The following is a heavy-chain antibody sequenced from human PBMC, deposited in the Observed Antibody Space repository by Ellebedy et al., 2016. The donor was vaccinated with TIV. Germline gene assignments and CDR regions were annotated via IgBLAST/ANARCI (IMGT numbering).Heavy chain of an antibody. CDR3: ARIALPYCGGNCYFKGAAFDI. V-gene: IGHV3-64*01. CDR2: ISSTGGDT. CDR1: GFTFRTYA. D-gene: IGHD2-21*02. J-gene: IGHJ3*02. Sequence: PGGSLRLSCAASGFTFRTYAMHWVRQAPGKGLEYVSAISSTGGDTYYANSVNGRFTISRDNSKNTLSLQMGSLRPEDMAVYYCARIALPYCGGNCYFKGAAFDIWGQGTMVTVSS.